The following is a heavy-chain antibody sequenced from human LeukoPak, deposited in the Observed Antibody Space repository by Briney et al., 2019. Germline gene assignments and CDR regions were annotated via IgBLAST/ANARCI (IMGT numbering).Heavy chain of an antibody. CDR3: STVGSTSGY. J-gene: IGHJ4*02. D-gene: IGHD1-26*01. Sequence: ASVKVSCKASGYACDNFYIHWVRQAPGQGLEWMGWINPNSGATNYAQRFQGRVTLTRDTSITSAYMVLYSLTSDDTAVYYCSTVGSTSGYWGQGTLVTVAA. CDR2: INPNSGAT. V-gene: IGHV1-2*02. CDR1: GYACDNFY.